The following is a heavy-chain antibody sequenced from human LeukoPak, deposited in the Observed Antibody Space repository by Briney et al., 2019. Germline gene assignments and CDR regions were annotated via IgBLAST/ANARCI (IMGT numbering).Heavy chain of an antibody. D-gene: IGHD3-3*01. CDR1: GGSISSGGYY. V-gene: IGHV4-30-2*01. J-gene: IGHJ4*02. Sequence: PSETLSLTCTVSGGSISSGGYYWSWIRQPPGKGLEWIGYIYHSGSTYYNPSLKSRVTISVDRSKNQFSLKLSSVTAADTAVYYCARGPLEGGLEWLLWGPFDYWGQGTLVTVSS. CDR2: IYHSGST. CDR3: ARGPLEGGLEWLLWGPFDY.